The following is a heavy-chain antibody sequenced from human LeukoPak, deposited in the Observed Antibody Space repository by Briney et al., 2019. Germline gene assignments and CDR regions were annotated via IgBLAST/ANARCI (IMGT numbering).Heavy chain of an antibody. CDR3: ARAHPGYSSGWYYYMDV. CDR1: GGSISSYY. Sequence: PSETLSLTCTVSGGSISSYYWSWIRQPAGKGLEWIGRIYTSGSTNYNPSLKSRVTMSVDTSKNQFSLKLSSVTAADTAVYYCARAHPGYSSGWYYYMDVWGKGTTVTVSS. V-gene: IGHV4-4*07. D-gene: IGHD6-19*01. CDR2: IYTSGST. J-gene: IGHJ6*03.